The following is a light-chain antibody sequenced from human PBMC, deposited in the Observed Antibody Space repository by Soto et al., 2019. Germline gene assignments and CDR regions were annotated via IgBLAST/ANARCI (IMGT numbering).Light chain of an antibody. CDR1: NSDVGSHNF. V-gene: IGLV2-23*01. CDR2: EAS. J-gene: IGLJ3*02. CDR3: CSRTNGATLV. Sequence: QSALTQPASVSGSPGQSITISCTGTNSDVGSHNFVSWYQQYPGKAPKLLIYEASKRPSGLSNRFYGSKSGNAASLTISGLQAEDEADYYCCSRTNGATLVFGGGTKVTVL.